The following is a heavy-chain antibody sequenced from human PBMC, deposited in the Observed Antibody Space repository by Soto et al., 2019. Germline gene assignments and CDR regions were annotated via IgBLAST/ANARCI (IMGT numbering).Heavy chain of an antibody. CDR1: VGSISSSSHY. CDR3: ARQNTVAGIHYYYGMDV. V-gene: IGHV4-39*01. J-gene: IGHJ6*02. CDR2: VYYSGST. Sequence: SETLSLTCTVSVGSISSSSHYWGWIRQPPGEGLEWIGSVYYSGSTYYNPSLKSRVSVLVDTSRNQFSLKLSSVTAADTAVYYCARQNTVAGIHYYYGMDVWGQGTTVTVSS. D-gene: IGHD6-19*01.